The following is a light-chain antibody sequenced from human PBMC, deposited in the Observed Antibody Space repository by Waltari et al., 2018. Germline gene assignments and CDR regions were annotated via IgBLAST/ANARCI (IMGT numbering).Light chain of an antibody. Sequence: DIVMTQSPDSLAVSLAERATIHCQSSQRVLNSSNNKNYLAWYQQKPGQPPKLLIYWASTRESGVPDRFSGSGSGTDFTLTISSLQAEDVAVYYCQHYYSSPLTFGGGTKVEIK. J-gene: IGKJ4*01. V-gene: IGKV4-1*01. CDR3: QHYYSSPLT. CDR2: WAS. CDR1: QRVLNSSNNKNY.